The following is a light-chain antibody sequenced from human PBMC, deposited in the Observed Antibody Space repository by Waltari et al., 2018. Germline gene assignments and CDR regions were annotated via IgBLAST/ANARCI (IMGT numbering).Light chain of an antibody. CDR3: QQSYSTPFT. CDR1: QSISSY. J-gene: IGKJ3*01. CDR2: AAS. V-gene: IGKV1-39*01. Sequence: DIQMTQSPSSLSASVGDRVTITCRASQSISSYLNWYQQKPGKAPKLLIYAASSLQSVVPSRFSCSGSGTDFTLTISSLQPEDFATYYCQQSYSTPFTFGPGTKVDIK.